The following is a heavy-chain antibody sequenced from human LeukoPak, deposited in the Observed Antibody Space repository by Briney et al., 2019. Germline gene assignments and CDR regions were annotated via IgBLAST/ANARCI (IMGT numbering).Heavy chain of an antibody. V-gene: IGHV3-23*01. CDR3: ARDSSGWYAVGAFDI. CDR1: GFTFSSYA. Sequence: GGSLRLSCAASGFTFSSYAMSWVRQAPGKGLEWVSAISGSGGSTYYADSVKGRFTISRDNAKNSLYLQMNSLRAEDTAVYYCARDSSGWYAVGAFDIWGQGTMVTVSS. J-gene: IGHJ3*02. D-gene: IGHD6-19*01. CDR2: ISGSGGST.